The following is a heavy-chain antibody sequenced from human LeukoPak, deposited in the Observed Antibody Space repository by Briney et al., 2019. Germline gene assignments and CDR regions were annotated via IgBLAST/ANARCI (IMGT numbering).Heavy chain of an antibody. CDR3: ARDPNSSGWDINGAFDI. J-gene: IGHJ3*02. D-gene: IGHD6-19*01. CDR1: GGSISSYY. Sequence: SETLSLTCTVYGGSISSYYWSWIRQPPGKGLEWIGYIYYSGSTNYNPSLKSRVTISVDTSKNQFSLKLSSVTAADTAVYYCARDPNSSGWDINGAFDIWGQGTMVTVSS. CDR2: IYYSGST. V-gene: IGHV4-59*01.